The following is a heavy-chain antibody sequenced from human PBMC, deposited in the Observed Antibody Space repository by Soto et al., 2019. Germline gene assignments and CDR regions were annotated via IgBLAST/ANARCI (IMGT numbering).Heavy chain of an antibody. J-gene: IGHJ4*02. CDR2: ISAYNGNT. CDR1: GYTFTSYG. D-gene: IGHD4-17*01. Sequence: QVQLVQSGAEVKKPGASVKVSCKASGYTFTSYGISWVRQAPGQGLEWMGWISAYNGNTNYAQKLQGRVTMTTDTSTSTDHRELRSLRSDDTAVYYCARDEGYPTVAAFDYWVQGTLVTVSS. CDR3: ARDEGYPTVAAFDY. V-gene: IGHV1-18*01.